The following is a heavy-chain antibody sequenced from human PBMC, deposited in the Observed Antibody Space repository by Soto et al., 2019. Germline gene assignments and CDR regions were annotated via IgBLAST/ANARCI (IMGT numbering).Heavy chain of an antibody. V-gene: IGHV3-11*01. CDR1: GITLSDNY. D-gene: IGHD1-26*01. J-gene: IGHJ4*02. Sequence: QVHLVASGGGLVQPGGSLRLSCVASGITLSDNYMTWIRQAPGKGLEWLSYISNSDYTTYYADSVKGRFTISRDNAKNSLYLQLNGLRVEDTAVYYCASGKRSLDYWGQGILVTVSS. CDR3: ASGKRSLDY. CDR2: ISNSDYTT.